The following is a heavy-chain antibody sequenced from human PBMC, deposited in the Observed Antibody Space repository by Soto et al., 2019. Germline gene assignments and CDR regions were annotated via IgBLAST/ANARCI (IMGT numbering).Heavy chain of an antibody. CDR1: GFTFIRYS. CDR3: ARNSYYYSSGYIYGMDV. Sequence: VMSLRVSWAASGFTFIRYSMNWVRQAPGKGLEWVSSISSSSSYIYYADSVKGRFTISRDNAKNSLYLQMNSLRAEDTAVYYCARNSYYYSSGYIYGMDVRGQRNTVTVSS. V-gene: IGHV3-21*01. D-gene: IGHD3-22*01. CDR2: ISSSSSYI. J-gene: IGHJ6*02.